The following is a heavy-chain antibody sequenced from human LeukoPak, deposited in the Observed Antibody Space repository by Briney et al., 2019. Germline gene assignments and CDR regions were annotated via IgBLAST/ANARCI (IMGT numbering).Heavy chain of an antibody. CDR2: VNPNSGGT. CDR3: ARIAVSSGRYYFDF. D-gene: IGHD6-19*01. J-gene: IGHJ4*02. Sequence: ASVKVSCKASGYMFTAYYLHWVRQAPGQGLEWMGWVNPNSGGTESTQKFQGRVTMTRDTSINTVYMEVRSLTSDGTAVYYCARIAVSSGRYYFDFWGQGTLVTVSS. CDR1: GYMFTAYY. V-gene: IGHV1-2*02.